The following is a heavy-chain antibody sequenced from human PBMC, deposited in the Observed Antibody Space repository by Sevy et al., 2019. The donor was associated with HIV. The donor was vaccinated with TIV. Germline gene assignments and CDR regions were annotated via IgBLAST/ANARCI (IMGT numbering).Heavy chain of an antibody. CDR2: IRSRVYGGTR. V-gene: IGHV3-49*04. CDR3: AGVGGATDWGMDV. J-gene: IGHJ6*02. CDR1: GVTLGDYD. D-gene: IGHD1-26*01. Sequence: GGSLRLSCTFSGVTLGDYDMSWVRQAPGKGLEWVGFIRSRVYGGTREYAASVKGRFTISRDDSKSIAYLQMNSLKAEDIAVYSCAGVGGATDWGMDVWGQGTTVTVSS.